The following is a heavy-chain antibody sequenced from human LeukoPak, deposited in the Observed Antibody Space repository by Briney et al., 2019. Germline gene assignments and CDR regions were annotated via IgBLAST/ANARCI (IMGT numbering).Heavy chain of an antibody. Sequence: SETLSLTCAVYGGSFSGYYRSCIRQPPGKGLEWIGEINHSGSTNYNPSLKSRVTISVDTSKNQFSLKLSSVTAADTAVYYCARDLADYGEPFDYWGQGTLVTVSS. J-gene: IGHJ4*02. V-gene: IGHV4-34*01. CDR1: GGSFSGYY. D-gene: IGHD4-17*01. CDR2: INHSGST. CDR3: ARDLADYGEPFDY.